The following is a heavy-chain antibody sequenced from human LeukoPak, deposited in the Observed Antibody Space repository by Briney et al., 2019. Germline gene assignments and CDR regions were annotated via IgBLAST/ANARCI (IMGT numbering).Heavy chain of an antibody. CDR2: IIPIFGTA. CDR3: ARDQDNCSSTSCYTGALDI. J-gene: IGHJ3*02. D-gene: IGHD2-2*02. V-gene: IGHV1-69*05. CDR1: GGTFSSYA. Sequence: SVKVSCKASGGTFSSYAISWVRQAPGQGLEWMGGIIPIFGTANYAQKFQGRVTITTDESTSTAYMELSSLRSEDTAVYYCARDQDNCSSTSCYTGALDIWGQGTMVTVSS.